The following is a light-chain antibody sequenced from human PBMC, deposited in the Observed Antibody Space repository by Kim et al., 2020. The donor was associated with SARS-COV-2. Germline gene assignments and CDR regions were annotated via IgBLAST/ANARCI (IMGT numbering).Light chain of an antibody. CDR2: YDS. CDR3: QAWGSSSDRPYV. Sequence: SYELTQPPSVSLAPGETARITCGGDNIGSKSVHWYQQRPGQAPVLVIYYDSDRPSGIPERFSGSNSGNTATLSISRADAGDEADHYCQAWGSSSDRPYVF. CDR1: NIGSKS. J-gene: IGLJ1*01. V-gene: IGLV3-21*04.